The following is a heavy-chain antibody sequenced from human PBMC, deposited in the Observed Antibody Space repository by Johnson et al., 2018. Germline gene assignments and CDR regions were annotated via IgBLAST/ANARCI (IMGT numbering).Heavy chain of an antibody. D-gene: IGHD1-1*01. CDR1: GFTFSSYG. Sequence: QVQLVESGGGVVQPGRSLRLSCAASGFTFSSYGMHWVRQAPGKGLEWVAVIWYDGSNKYYADSVKGRFTISRDNSKNTLYLQMNSLRAGDTAVYYCARGASWNAYFDSWGQGTLVTVSS. CDR3: ARGASWNAYFDS. J-gene: IGHJ4*02. CDR2: IWYDGSNK. V-gene: IGHV3-33*01.